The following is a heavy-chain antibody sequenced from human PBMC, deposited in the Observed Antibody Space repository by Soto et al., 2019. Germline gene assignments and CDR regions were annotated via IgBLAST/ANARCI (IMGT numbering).Heavy chain of an antibody. CDR3: AKIPTGSGSSKFDY. V-gene: IGHV3-23*01. CDR1: GFTFRTYA. D-gene: IGHD3-10*01. Sequence: WGSLRLSCAASGFTFRTYAMNWFRQAPGKGLEWISAISGSGSFTHYADSVRGRFTISRDNSQNQLYLQMNNLRGDDTAMYYCAKIPTGSGSSKFDYWGQGIQVTVSS. CDR2: ISGSGSFT. J-gene: IGHJ4*02.